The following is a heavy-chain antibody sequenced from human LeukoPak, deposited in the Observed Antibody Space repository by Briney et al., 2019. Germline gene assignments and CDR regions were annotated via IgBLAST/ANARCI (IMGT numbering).Heavy chain of an antibody. Sequence: GGSLRLSCAASGFTFSNYWMHWVRQAPGKGLVWVAHINTDGSATTYGDAAKGRFTVSRDNANNTLSLEMNSLRVEDTAVYHCARGTAAAAGIDYWGQGTLVTVSS. V-gene: IGHV3-74*01. CDR1: GFTFSNYW. J-gene: IGHJ4*02. CDR2: INTDGSAT. CDR3: ARGTAAAAGIDY. D-gene: IGHD6-13*01.